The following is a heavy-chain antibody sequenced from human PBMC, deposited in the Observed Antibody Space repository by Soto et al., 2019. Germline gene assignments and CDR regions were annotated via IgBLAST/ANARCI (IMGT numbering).Heavy chain of an antibody. J-gene: IGHJ4*01. CDR1: GYTFTTYV. Sequence: ASVKVSCKASGYTFTTYVMHWVRQAPGQRLEWMGWINAGNGNTKYSQKFQGRVTITRDTSASTAYMELNSLRSEDTAVYYCVRRSPIGSTYSGYNGIDYWGHGTLVTVSS. CDR2: INAGNGNT. V-gene: IGHV1-3*01. D-gene: IGHD5-12*01. CDR3: VRRSPIGSTYSGYNGIDY.